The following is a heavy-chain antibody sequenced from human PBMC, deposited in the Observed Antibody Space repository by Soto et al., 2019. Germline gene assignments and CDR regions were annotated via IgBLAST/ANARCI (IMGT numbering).Heavy chain of an antibody. J-gene: IGHJ6*02. Sequence: QVQLVQSGAEVKKPGSSVKVSCKASGGTFSSYAISWVRQAPGQGLEWMGGIIPIFGTANYAQKFQGRVTITADESTSTAYMELSSLRSEDTAVYYCARQVTAIPNDYYYYGMDVWGQGTTVTVSS. CDR3: ARQVTAIPNDYYYYGMDV. CDR1: GGTFSSYA. D-gene: IGHD2-21*02. CDR2: IIPIFGTA. V-gene: IGHV1-69*01.